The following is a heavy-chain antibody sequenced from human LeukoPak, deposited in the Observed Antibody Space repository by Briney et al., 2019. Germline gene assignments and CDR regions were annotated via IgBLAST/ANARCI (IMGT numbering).Heavy chain of an antibody. J-gene: IGHJ6*02. V-gene: IGHV4-4*07. CDR3: ARDTGHQLSRRNYYAMDV. CDR1: GGSISSYY. Sequence: SETLSLTCTVSGGSISSYYWSWIRQPAGKGLEWIGRIYTSGSTYYNPSLKSRVTISVDTSKNQFSLKVSSVTAADTAVYYCARDTGHQLSRRNYYAMDVWGQGTTVTVSS. D-gene: IGHD2-2*01. CDR2: IYTSGST.